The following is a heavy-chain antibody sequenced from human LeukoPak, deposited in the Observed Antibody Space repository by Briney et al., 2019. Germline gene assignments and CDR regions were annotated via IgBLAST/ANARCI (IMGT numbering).Heavy chain of an antibody. CDR2: IYPGDSDT. CDR1: GYSFPNYW. CDR3: ARSRAEKVPVWGSYRHHDAFDI. J-gene: IGHJ3*02. Sequence: GESLQISCKGSGYSFPNYWIGWVRQMPGKGLEWMGIIYPGDSDTTYKPSFQGQVTISADKSISTAYLQWSSLKASDTAMHYCARSRAEKVPVWGSYRHHDAFDIWGQGTRVTVSS. D-gene: IGHD3-16*02. V-gene: IGHV5-51*01.